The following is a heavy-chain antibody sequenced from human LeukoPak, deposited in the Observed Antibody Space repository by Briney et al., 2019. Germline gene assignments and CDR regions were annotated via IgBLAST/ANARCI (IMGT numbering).Heavy chain of an antibody. CDR3: ASRKKGMATAGFDY. V-gene: IGHV5-51*01. Sequence: GESLKISCKGSGYIFTTYWIGWVRQMPGKGLEWMGIIYPGDSDTRYSPSFQGHVTISADSSSSTAYLQWNSLKTSDTAIYYCASRKKGMATAGFDYWRQGTLVTVSS. D-gene: IGHD5-24*01. CDR1: GYIFTTYW. CDR2: IYPGDSDT. J-gene: IGHJ4*02.